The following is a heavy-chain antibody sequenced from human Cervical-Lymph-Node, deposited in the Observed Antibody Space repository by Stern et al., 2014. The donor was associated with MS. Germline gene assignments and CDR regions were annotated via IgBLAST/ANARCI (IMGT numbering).Heavy chain of an antibody. Sequence: QLQLQESGPGLVKPSQTLSLTCTVSGASISSGTSYWSWIRQPAGGGLEWIGRLHASRANYYNPSLKSRVTISRDTSQNQFTLNINSVTAADTAVYYCARGHWELLGNNYFDSWGQGTLVTVSS. CDR1: GASISSGTSY. CDR2: LHASRAN. J-gene: IGHJ4*02. CDR3: ARGHWELLGNNYFDS. D-gene: IGHD1-26*01. V-gene: IGHV4-61*02.